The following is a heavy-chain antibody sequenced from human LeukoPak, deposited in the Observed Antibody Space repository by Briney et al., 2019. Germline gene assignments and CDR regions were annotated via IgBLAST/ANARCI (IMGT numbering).Heavy chain of an antibody. Sequence: GGSLRLSCAASGFLFTNNWITWVRQAPGKGLEWVANIRQDGTVKNYVGSVKGRFTTSRDNAQNSVYLQMDSLRAEDTAVYYCGNQCTGGRCPEFWGQGTLVAVSS. CDR2: IRQDGTVK. D-gene: IGHD2-8*02. J-gene: IGHJ4*02. CDR3: GNQCTGGRCPEF. V-gene: IGHV3-7*01. CDR1: GFLFTNNW.